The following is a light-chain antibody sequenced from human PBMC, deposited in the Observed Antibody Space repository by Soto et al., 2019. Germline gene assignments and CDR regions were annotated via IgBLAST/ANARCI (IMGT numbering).Light chain of an antibody. V-gene: IGLV2-11*01. Sequence: QSALTQPRSVSGSPGQSITISCTGTSSDVGGYNYVSWYQQYPGKAPKFMIYDVTKRPSGVPDRFSGSKSGNTASLTISGLQAEDEADYYCCSYRDGYTWVFGGGTKLT. J-gene: IGLJ3*02. CDR3: CSYRDGYTWV. CDR1: SSDVGGYNY. CDR2: DVT.